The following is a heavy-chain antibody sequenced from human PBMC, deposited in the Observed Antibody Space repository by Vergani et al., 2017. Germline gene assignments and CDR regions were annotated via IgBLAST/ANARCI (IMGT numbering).Heavy chain of an antibody. CDR3: ARSMIVVVGAFDI. J-gene: IGHJ3*02. V-gene: IGHV1-3*01. Sequence: QVQLVQSGAEVKKPGASVKVSCKASGYTFTSYAMHWVRQAPGQRLEWMGWINAGNGNTKYSQKFQGRVTITRDTSASTAYMALSSLRSEDTAVYYCARSMIVVVGAFDIWGQGTMVTVSS. D-gene: IGHD3-22*01. CDR1: GYTFTSYA. CDR2: INAGNGNT.